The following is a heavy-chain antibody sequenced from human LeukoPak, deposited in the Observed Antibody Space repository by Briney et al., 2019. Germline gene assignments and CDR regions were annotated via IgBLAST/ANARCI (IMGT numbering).Heavy chain of an antibody. J-gene: IGHJ3*02. V-gene: IGHV3-9*01. CDR2: ISWNSGSI. Sequence: GGSLRLSCAASGFTFDDYAMHWVRQAPGKGLEWVPGISWNSGSIGYADSVKGRFTISRDNAKNSLYLQMNSLRAEDTALYYCAKGKTIDYGGRHDAFDIWGQGTMVTVSS. CDR3: AKGKTIDYGGRHDAFDI. CDR1: GFTFDDYA. D-gene: IGHD4-23*01.